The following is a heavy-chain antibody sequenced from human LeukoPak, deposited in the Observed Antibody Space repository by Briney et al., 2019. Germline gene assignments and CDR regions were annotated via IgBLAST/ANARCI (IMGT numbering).Heavy chain of an antibody. J-gene: IGHJ4*02. V-gene: IGHV5-51*01. D-gene: IGHD6-19*01. CDR1: GYSFTNYW. Sequence: GESLKISCKASGYSFTNYWTGWVRQMPGKGLEWMGITYPADSDTRYSQSFQGQVTISADKPIDTAYLQWSSLKASDTAIYYCARHKGFSSAWYADYWGQGTLVTVAS. CDR3: ARHKGFSSAWYADY. CDR2: TYPADSDT.